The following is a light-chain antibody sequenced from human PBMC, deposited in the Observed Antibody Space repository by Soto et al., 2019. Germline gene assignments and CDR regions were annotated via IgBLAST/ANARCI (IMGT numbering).Light chain of an antibody. J-gene: IGKJ5*01. CDR2: DAS. Sequence: PGERATLSCRASQSVSTYLGWYQQKPGQAPRLLIYDASNRATGIPARFSGSGSGTDFTLTISSLEPEDFAVYYCQQRSNWSTFGQGTRLEIK. CDR3: QQRSNWST. CDR1: QSVSTY. V-gene: IGKV3-11*01.